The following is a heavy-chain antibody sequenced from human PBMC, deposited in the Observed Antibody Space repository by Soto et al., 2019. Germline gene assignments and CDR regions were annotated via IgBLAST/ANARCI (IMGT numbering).Heavy chain of an antibody. Sequence: QVQLVQSGAEGKKPGSSVKVSCKASGGTFSSYAISWVRQAPGQGLEWMGGIIPISGTANYAQKFQGRVTITADESTSTAYMELSSLRSEDTAVYYCARSQGSSTSLEIYYYYYYGMDVWGQGTKVTVSS. D-gene: IGHD2-2*01. CDR2: IIPISGTA. J-gene: IGHJ6*02. V-gene: IGHV1-69*01. CDR3: ARSQGSSTSLEIYYYYYYGMDV. CDR1: GGTFSSYA.